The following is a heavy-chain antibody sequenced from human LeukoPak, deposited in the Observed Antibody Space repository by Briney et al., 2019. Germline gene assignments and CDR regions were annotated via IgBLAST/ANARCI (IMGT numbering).Heavy chain of an antibody. Sequence: GGSLRLSCAASGFTFSSYAMSWVRQAPGKGLEWVSAISGSGGSTYYADSVKGRFTISRDNSKNTLYLQMNSLRAEDTAVYYCAKDSPQYYDFWSGYYTMDAFDIWGQGTMVTVSS. V-gene: IGHV3-23*01. D-gene: IGHD3-3*01. CDR2: ISGSGGST. CDR3: AKDSPQYYDFWSGYYTMDAFDI. CDR1: GFTFSSYA. J-gene: IGHJ3*02.